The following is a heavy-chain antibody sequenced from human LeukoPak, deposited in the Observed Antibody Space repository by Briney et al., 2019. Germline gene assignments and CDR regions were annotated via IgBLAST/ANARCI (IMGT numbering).Heavy chain of an antibody. Sequence: PSETLSLTCTVSGGSISSYYWSWIRQPAGKGLEWIGRIYTSGSTNYNPSLKSRVTMSVDTSKNQFSLKLSSVTAADTAVYYCARDRDIVVVSAATDPSHRGAFDIWGQGTMVTVSS. J-gene: IGHJ3*02. CDR1: GGSISSYY. V-gene: IGHV4-4*07. CDR3: ARDRDIVVVSAATDPSHRGAFDI. D-gene: IGHD2-2*01. CDR2: IYTSGST.